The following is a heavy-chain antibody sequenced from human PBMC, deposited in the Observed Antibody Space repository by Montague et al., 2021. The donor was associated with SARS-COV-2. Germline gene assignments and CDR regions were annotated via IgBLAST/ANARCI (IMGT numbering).Heavy chain of an antibody. CDR2: ISSSSSTI. V-gene: IGHV3-48*04. J-gene: IGHJ6*02. CDR3: ARDRGGSVSSGPYYYGMDV. Sequence: SLSLSCAASGFTFSSYSMNWVRQAPGKGLEWVSYISSSSSTIYYADSVKGRFTISRDNAKNSLYLQMNSLRAEDTAVYYCARDRGGSVSSGPYYYGMDVWGQGTTVTVSS. CDR1: GFTFSSYS. D-gene: IGHD6-19*01.